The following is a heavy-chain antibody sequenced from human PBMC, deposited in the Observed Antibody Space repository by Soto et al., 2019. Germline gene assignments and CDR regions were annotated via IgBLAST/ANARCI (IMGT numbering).Heavy chain of an antibody. D-gene: IGHD3-16*01. CDR2: TKEDGSEI. CDR3: ARDVGFDYVN. V-gene: IGHV3-7*01. Sequence: EVQLVESGGGLVQPGGSLRISCAVSGFSIASYWMCWVRQAPGKGLEWVATTKEDGSEIYYVDSVRGRFTISRDNAENSLYLQMNSLSAEDTAVYFCARDVGFDYVNWGQGTLVTVSS. CDR1: GFSIASYW. J-gene: IGHJ4*02.